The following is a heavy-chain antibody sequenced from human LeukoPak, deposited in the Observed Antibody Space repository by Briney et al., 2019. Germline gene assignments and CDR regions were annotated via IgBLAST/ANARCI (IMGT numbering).Heavy chain of an antibody. D-gene: IGHD6-19*01. CDR2: IYSGGST. Sequence: PGGSPRLSCAASGFTVSSNYMSWVRQAPGKGLEWVSVIYSGGSTNYADSVKGRFTISRDNSKNTLYLQMNSLRAEDTAVYYCARDLGTLIAVTNYGMDVWGQGTTVTVSS. J-gene: IGHJ6*02. CDR1: GFTVSSNY. CDR3: ARDLGTLIAVTNYGMDV. V-gene: IGHV3-66*01.